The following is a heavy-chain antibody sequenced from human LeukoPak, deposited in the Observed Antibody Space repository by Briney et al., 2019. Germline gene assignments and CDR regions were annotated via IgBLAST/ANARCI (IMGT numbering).Heavy chain of an antibody. D-gene: IGHD6-13*01. CDR3: AKEVAAAGYFDY. CDR2: ISGSGSST. V-gene: IGHV3-23*01. J-gene: IGHJ4*02. CDR1: GFTFRSYN. Sequence: AGTVRLSCAASGFTFRSYNMSWVRQAPGKGLKCVSAISGSGSSTYYADSVTGRFTISRDNSKNTLYLQMNSLRAEDTAVYYCAKEVAAAGYFDYWGQGTLVIVS.